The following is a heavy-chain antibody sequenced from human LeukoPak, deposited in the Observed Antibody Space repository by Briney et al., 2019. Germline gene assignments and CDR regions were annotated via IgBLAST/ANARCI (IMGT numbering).Heavy chain of an antibody. CDR1: RYTFTNYY. CDR3: AREDWSGYQDNFDY. Sequence: ASVKVSCKASRYTFTNYYIHWVRQAPGLGLEWMGVINPSGGSTIYAQKFQGRVTMTRDMSTSTVYMELSSLRSEDTAVYYCAREDWSGYQDNFDYWGQGTLVTVSS. V-gene: IGHV1-46*01. J-gene: IGHJ4*02. CDR2: INPSGGST. D-gene: IGHD3-3*01.